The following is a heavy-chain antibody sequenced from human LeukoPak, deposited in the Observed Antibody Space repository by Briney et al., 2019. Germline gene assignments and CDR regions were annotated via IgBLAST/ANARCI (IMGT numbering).Heavy chain of an antibody. CDR3: ASWRWLQNEYYFDY. CDR2: IYYSGNT. J-gene: IGHJ4*02. D-gene: IGHD5-24*01. CDR1: GVSISSSNSY. V-gene: IGHV4-39*01. Sequence: SETLSLTCTVSGVSISSSNSYWGWIRQPPGKGLEWIGSIYYSGNTYYNASLKSQVSISIDTSKNQFSLRLTSVTAADTAVYYCASWRWLQNEYYFDYWGQGTLVTVSS.